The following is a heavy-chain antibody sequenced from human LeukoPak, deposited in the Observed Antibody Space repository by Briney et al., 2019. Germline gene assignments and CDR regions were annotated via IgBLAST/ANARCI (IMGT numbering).Heavy chain of an antibody. CDR2: ITPSGGST. V-gene: IGHV1-46*01. D-gene: IGHD6-6*01. CDR1: GYTFTSYY. CDR3: AREGGIAARPMDY. J-gene: IGHJ4*02. Sequence: ASVKVSCKASGYTFTSYYIHWVRQAPGQGLEWMGIITPSGGSTSYAQKFQGRVTMTRDTSTSTVYMELSSLRSKDTAVYYCAREGGIAARPMDYWGQGTLVTVSS.